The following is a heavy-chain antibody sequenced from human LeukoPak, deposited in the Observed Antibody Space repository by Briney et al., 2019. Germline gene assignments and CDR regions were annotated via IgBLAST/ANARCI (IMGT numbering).Heavy chain of an antibody. V-gene: IGHV1-69*05. J-gene: IGHJ5*02. CDR3: ARTDYYDSSGLVGGYNWFDP. D-gene: IGHD3-22*01. Sequence: GSSVKVSCTASGGTFSSYAISWVRQAPGQGLEWMGGIIPIFGTANYAQKFQGRVTITTDESTSTAYMELSSLRSEDTAVYYCARTDYYDSSGLVGGYNWFDPWGQGTLVTVSS. CDR1: GGTFSSYA. CDR2: IIPIFGTA.